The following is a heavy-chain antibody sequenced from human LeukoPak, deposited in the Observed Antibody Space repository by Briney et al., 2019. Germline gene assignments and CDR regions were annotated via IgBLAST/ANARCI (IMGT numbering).Heavy chain of an antibody. Sequence: GGSLRLSCAASGFTFSNSMHWVRQAPGKGLEWVAIISYDGSNKYYADSVQGRFTISRDNSKNTVYLQVNSLRTEDTAVYYCARDALKWGQGTLVTVSS. CDR2: ISYDGSNK. CDR3: ARDALK. V-gene: IGHV3-30-3*01. J-gene: IGHJ4*02. CDR1: GFTFSNS.